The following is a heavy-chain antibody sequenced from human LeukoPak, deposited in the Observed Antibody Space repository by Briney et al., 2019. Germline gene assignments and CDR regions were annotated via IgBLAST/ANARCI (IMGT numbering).Heavy chain of an antibody. CDR1: GYSISSGYY. Sequence: PSETLSLTCAVSGYSISSGYYWGWIRQPPGKGLEWIGSIYHSGSTYYNPSLKSRVTISVDTSKNQFSLKLSSVTAADTAVYYCARVYSNPTSYYYYYYMDVWGKGTTVTVSS. D-gene: IGHD4-11*01. V-gene: IGHV4-38-2*01. J-gene: IGHJ6*03. CDR2: IYHSGST. CDR3: ARVYSNPTSYYYYYYMDV.